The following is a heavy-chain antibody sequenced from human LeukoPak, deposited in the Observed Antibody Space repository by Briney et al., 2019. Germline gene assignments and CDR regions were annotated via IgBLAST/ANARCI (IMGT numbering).Heavy chain of an antibody. J-gene: IGHJ4*02. V-gene: IGHV1-46*01. CDR3: ASNSPIAARPVY. CDR2: INPSGGST. CDR1: GYTFTSYY. Sequence: ASVTVSCKASGYTFTSYYMHWVRQAPGQGLEWMGIINPSGGSTSYAQKFQGRVTMTRDTSTSTVYMELSSLRSEDTAVYYCASNSPIAARPVYWGQGTLVTVSS. D-gene: IGHD6-6*01.